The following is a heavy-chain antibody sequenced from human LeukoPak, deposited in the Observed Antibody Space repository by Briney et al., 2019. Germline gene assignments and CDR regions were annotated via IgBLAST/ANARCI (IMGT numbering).Heavy chain of an antibody. CDR2: IYSGGST. V-gene: IGHV3-66*01. CDR1: GFTVSSNY. Sequence: GGSLRLSCAASGFTVSSNYMSWVRQAPGKGLEWVSIIYSGGSTYYADSVKGRFTISRDNSKNTLYLQMNSLRAEDTAVYYCARDSTLVRPDYYYAMDVWGQGTTVTVSS. J-gene: IGHJ6*02. D-gene: IGHD2-2*01. CDR3: ARDSTLVRPDYYYAMDV.